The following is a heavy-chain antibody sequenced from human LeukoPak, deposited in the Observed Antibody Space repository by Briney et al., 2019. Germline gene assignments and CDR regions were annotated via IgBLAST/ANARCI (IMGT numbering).Heavy chain of an antibody. J-gene: IGHJ4*02. D-gene: IGHD6-13*01. V-gene: IGHV1-3*01. Sequence: ASVKVSCKASGYTFTTYAMHWVRQAPGQRLEWMGWINAGNGNTKYSQKFQARVTITRDTSASTAYMELSSLRSEDTAAYYCARDPIGSRWPYYFDYWGQGTLVTVSS. CDR3: ARDPIGSRWPYYFDY. CDR1: GYTFTTYA. CDR2: INAGNGNT.